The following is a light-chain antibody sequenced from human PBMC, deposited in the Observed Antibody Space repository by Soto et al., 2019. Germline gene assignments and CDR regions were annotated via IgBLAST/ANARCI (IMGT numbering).Light chain of an antibody. V-gene: IGKV3-11*01. CDR1: QSVSSY. CDR2: DAS. CDR3: QQYGGSPRT. Sequence: EIVLTQSPATLSLSPVERATLSCMASQSVSSYLAWYQQKPGQAPRLLIYDASNRATGIPARFSGSGSGTDFTLTISSLEPEGFAVYYCQQYGGSPRTFGQGTKVDIK. J-gene: IGKJ1*01.